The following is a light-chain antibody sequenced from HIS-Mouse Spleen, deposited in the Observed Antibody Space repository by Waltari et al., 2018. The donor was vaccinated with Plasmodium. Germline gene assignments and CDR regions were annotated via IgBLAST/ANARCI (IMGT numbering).Light chain of an antibody. CDR1: QGIRSA. V-gene: IGKV1D-13*01. CDR2: DAS. CDR3: QQFNNYPSIT. J-gene: IGKJ5*01. Sequence: AIQLISSPSSLSAAVGYRPTITCRASQGIRSALAWYQQKPGKAPKLLIYDASSLESGVPSRFSGSGSGTDFTLTISSLQPEDFATYYCQQFNNYPSITFGQGTRLEIK.